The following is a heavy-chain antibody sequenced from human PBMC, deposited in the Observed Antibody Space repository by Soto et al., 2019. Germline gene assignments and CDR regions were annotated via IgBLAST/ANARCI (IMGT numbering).Heavy chain of an antibody. CDR2: IYPDDSDI. CDR3: ARVADSSRWFFDD. D-gene: IGHD6-13*01. J-gene: IGHJ4*02. CDR1: GYSFTSNW. Sequence: PGESLKISCKGSGYSFTSNWIAWVRQRPGKGLEWMGIIYPDDSDIRYRPSFQGQVTISADKSISTAYLQWSSLKASDTAMYYCARVADSSRWFFDDSGQGTLVTVSS. V-gene: IGHV5-51*01.